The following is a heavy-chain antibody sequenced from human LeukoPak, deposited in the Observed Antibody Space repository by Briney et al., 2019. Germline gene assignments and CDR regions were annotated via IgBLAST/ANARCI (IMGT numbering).Heavy chain of an antibody. V-gene: IGHV4-30-4*01. CDR2: IYYSGGA. J-gene: IGHJ4*02. Sequence: PSETLSLTCTVSGGSIYSGDSYRSWIRQPPGKGLEWIGHIYYSGGASYNPSLKSRVSISIDTSKNQFSLALSSVTAADTALYYCARAPCRGDCYLDYWGQGTLVTVSS. CDR1: GGSIYSGDSY. CDR3: ARAPCRGDCYLDY. D-gene: IGHD2-21*01.